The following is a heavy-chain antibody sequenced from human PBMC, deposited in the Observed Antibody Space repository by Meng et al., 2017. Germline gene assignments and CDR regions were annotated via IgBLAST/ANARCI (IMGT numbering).Heavy chain of an antibody. V-gene: IGHV4-31*03. CDR3: ARSLTVTTVWFDP. CDR2: IYYSGST. CDR1: GGSISRGGYY. D-gene: IGHD4-17*01. J-gene: IGHJ5*02. Sequence: VPLQEWGLGLVKPSQTPSLTCPVSGGSISRGGYYWSWIRQHPGKGLEWIGYIYYSGSTYYNPSLKSRVTISVDTSKNQFSLKLSSVTAADTAVYYCARSLTVTTVWFDPWGQGTLVTVSS.